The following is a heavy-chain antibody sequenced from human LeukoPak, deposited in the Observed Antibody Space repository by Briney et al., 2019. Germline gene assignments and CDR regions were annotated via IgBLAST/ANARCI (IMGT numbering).Heavy chain of an antibody. CDR2: IIPILGIT. J-gene: IGHJ3*02. CDR3: ARYCSSTSCNSNAFDI. CDR1: GGTFSSYA. V-gene: IGHV1-69*04. D-gene: IGHD2-2*01. Sequence: SVKVSCKASGGTFSSYAISWVRQAPGQGLEWMGRIIPILGITNYAQKFQGRVTITADESTSTAYMELSSLRSEDTAVYYCARYCSSTSCNSNAFDIWGQGTMVTVSS.